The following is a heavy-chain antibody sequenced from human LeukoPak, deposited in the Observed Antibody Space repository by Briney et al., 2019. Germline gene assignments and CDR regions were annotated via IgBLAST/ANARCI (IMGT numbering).Heavy chain of an antibody. J-gene: IGHJ4*02. CDR3: ARVKSMVATSGH. D-gene: IGHD2-15*01. CDR1: GFTFSSYN. Sequence: GGSLTLSCAASGFTFSSYNMNWVRQAPGKGLEWVSSISSSSSYIYYADSVKGRFTIYRDNDKNSLYLKMNSLRGEDTYVYYCARVKSMVATSGHWGQGTLVTVSS. V-gene: IGHV3-21*01. CDR2: ISSSSSYI.